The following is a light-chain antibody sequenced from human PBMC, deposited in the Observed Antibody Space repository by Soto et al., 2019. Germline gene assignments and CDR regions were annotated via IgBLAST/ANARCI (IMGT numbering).Light chain of an antibody. CDR1: QTITGY. J-gene: IGKJ1*01. CDR3: QQSYSTPWT. V-gene: IGKV1-39*01. CDR2: GAS. Sequence: DIQMTQSPSSLSASVGDRVTITCRANQTITGYLNWYQQRPGKAPKLLIYGASTLQSGVPSRFSGSESGTDFTLTISSLQPEDFATYYCQQSYSTPWTFGQGTKVEIK.